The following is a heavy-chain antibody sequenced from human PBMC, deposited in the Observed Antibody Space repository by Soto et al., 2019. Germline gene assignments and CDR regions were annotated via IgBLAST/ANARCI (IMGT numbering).Heavy chain of an antibody. Sequence: SETLSLTCNVSGGSISGAYWCWIRQCPGKGLEWLCYVYYTGSTNYSPSLRSRVSISVDTSKNEFSLRLSPVTDADTAVYFCARSVADPGAHIDDWGQGTQVTVSS. J-gene: IGHJ4*02. D-gene: IGHD2-8*02. CDR1: GGSISGAY. CDR2: VYYTGST. V-gene: IGHV4-59*01. CDR3: ARSVADPGAHIDD.